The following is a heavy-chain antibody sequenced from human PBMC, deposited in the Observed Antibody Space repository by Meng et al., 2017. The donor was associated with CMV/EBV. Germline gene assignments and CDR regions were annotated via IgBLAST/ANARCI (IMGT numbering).Heavy chain of an antibody. V-gene: IGHV1-2*02. D-gene: IGHD4-23*01. Sequence: ASVKVSCKASGYTFTGYYMHWVRQAPGQGLEWMGWINPNSGGTNYAQKFQGRVTMTRDTSISTAYMELSRLRSDDTAVYYCARDSGVMTMVVTECGWFDPWGQGTLVTVSS. CDR3: ARDSGVMTMVVTECGWFDP. J-gene: IGHJ5*02. CDR2: INPNSGGT. CDR1: GYTFTGYY.